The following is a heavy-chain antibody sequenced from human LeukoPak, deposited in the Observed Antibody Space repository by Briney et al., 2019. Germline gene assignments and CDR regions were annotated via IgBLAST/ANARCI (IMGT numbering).Heavy chain of an antibody. V-gene: IGHV1-18*01. D-gene: IGHD3-22*01. CDR2: ISAYNGNT. CDR3: ARDHNSCYYDSSGRPFDY. J-gene: IGHJ4*02. CDR1: GYTFTSYG. Sequence: ASVKVSCKASGYTFTSYGISWVRQAPGQGLEWMGWISAYNGNTNYAQKLQGRVTMTTDTSTSTAYMELRSLRSDDTAVYYCARDHNSCYYDSSGRPFDYWGQGTLVTVSS.